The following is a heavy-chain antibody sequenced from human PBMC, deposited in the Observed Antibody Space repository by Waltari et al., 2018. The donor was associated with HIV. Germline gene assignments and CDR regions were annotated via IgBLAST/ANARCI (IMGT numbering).Heavy chain of an antibody. D-gene: IGHD6-6*01. CDR2: ISSSSSTR. Sequence: EVQLVESGGGLVQPGGSLRLSCAASGFTFSSYSMNWVRQAPGKGVEWVSYISSSSSTRYYADSVKGRFTISRDNAKNSLYLQMNSLRAEDTAVYYCARARTAARPFLSWGQGTLVTVSS. CDR1: GFTFSSYS. V-gene: IGHV3-48*01. CDR3: ARARTAARPFLS. J-gene: IGHJ4*02.